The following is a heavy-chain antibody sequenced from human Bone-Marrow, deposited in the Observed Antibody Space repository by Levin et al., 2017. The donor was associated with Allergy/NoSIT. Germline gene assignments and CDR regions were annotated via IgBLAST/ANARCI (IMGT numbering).Heavy chain of an antibody. CDR2: IYPGDSDT. J-gene: IGHJ4*02. D-gene: IGHD2-15*01. CDR1: GYSFTSYW. CDR3: ARRGGYCSGGSCWFDY. Sequence: KVSCKGSGYSFTSYWIGWVRQMPGKGLEWMGIIYPGDSDTRYSPSFQGQVTISADKSISTAYLQWSSLKASDTAMYYCARRGGYCSGGSCWFDYWGQGTLVTVSS. V-gene: IGHV5-51*01.